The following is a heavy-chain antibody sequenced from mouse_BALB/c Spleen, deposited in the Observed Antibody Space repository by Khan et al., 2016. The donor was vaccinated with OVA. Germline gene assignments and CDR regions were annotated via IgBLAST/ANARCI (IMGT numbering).Heavy chain of an antibody. CDR2: INTNTGES. Sequence: QIQLVQSGPELKKPGETVKISCKASGYTFTNYGMTWVKQAPGKGLKWMGWINTNTGESTYADDFKGRVAFSLETSATTASLQINNLKNEDTATYFCARVCNYCYFDVWGAGTTVTVSS. CDR3: ARVCNYCYFDV. V-gene: IGHV9-3-1*01. J-gene: IGHJ1*01. CDR1: GYTFTNYG.